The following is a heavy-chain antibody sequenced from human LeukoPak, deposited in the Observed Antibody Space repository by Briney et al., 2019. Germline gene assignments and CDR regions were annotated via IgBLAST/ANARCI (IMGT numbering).Heavy chain of an antibody. V-gene: IGHV3-30*02. CDR1: GFTFSNYG. CDR2: IRNDGSNK. J-gene: IGHJ6*03. D-gene: IGHD3-10*01. CDR3: AKGKALNYGSGFYYYYYMDV. Sequence: PGGSLRLSCATSGFTFSNYGMHWVRQAPGKGLEWVAFIRNDGSNKYYADSVKGRFTISRDNSENTLYLQVNSLRAEDTAVYYCAKGKALNYGSGFYYYYYMDVWGKGTTVTVSS.